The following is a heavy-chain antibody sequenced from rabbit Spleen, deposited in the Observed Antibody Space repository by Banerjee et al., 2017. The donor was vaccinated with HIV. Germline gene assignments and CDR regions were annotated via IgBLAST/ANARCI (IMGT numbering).Heavy chain of an antibody. V-gene: IGHV1S47*01. J-gene: IGHJ3*01. D-gene: IGHD2-1*01. CDR2: IVPIFGAT. CDR1: GFDISRTG. Sequence: QEQRMESGGGLVQPGGSLKRSCKASGFDISRTGVRWVRQAAGKGLEWIGYIVPIFGATYYASWVNGRFTISSHNAQNTLYLQLNSLTAADTATYFCVREAGVAGYGEAGLWGQGTLVTVS. CDR3: VREAGVAGYGEAGL.